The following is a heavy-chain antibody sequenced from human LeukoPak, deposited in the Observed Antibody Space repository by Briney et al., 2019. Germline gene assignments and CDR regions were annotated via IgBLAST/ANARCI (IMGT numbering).Heavy chain of an antibody. J-gene: IGHJ5*02. CDR1: GGSVSSGSYY. CDR2: IYYSGST. CDR3: ARIRRNWFNP. V-gene: IGHV4-61*01. Sequence: SETLSLTCTVSGGSVSSGSYYWSWIRQPPGKGLEWIGYIYYSGSTNYNPSLKSRVTISVDTSKNQFSLKLSSVTAADTAVYYCARIRRNWFNPWGQGTLVTVSS.